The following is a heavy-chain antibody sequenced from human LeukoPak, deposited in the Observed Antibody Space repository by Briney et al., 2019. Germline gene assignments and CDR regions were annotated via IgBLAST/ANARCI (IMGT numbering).Heavy chain of an antibody. CDR2: ISSSGSTI. CDR3: ASSHGGYCSSTSCYRAHYYYYYGMDV. D-gene: IGHD2-2*02. CDR1: GFTFSDYY. J-gene: IGHJ6*02. V-gene: IGHV3-11*01. Sequence: PGGSLRLSCAASGFTFSDYYMSWIRQAPGKGLEWVSYISSSGSTIYYADSVKGRFTISRDNAKNSLYLQMNGLRAEDTAVYYCASSHGGYCSSTSCYRAHYYYYYGMDVWGQGTTVTVSS.